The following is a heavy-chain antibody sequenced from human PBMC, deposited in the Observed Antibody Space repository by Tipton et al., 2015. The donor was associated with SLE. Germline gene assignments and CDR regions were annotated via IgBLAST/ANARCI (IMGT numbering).Heavy chain of an antibody. J-gene: IGHJ3*02. D-gene: IGHD3-22*01. Sequence: TLSLTCTVSGGSISSHYWSWIRQTPGKGLEWIGYIYNSGSGNYNPSLKSRVTISVDTSKNQFSLKLSSGSAADSAVAYCARSDCYDSSGYYSSASESWGQVTMVTVSS. CDR2: IYNSGSG. V-gene: IGHV4-59*11. CDR1: GGSISSHY. CDR3: ARSDCYDSSGYYSSASES.